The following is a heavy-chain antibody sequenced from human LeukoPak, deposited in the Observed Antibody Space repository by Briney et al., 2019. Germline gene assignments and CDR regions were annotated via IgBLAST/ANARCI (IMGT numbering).Heavy chain of an antibody. D-gene: IGHD2-8*02. CDR3: ARSSGAPGYYYYYMDV. J-gene: IGHJ6*03. Sequence: GESLKISCKGSGYSFTSYWIGWVRQMPGKGLEWMGIIYPGDSDTRYSPSFQGQVTISADKSISTAYLQWSSLKASDTAMYYCARSSGAPGYYYYYMDVWGKGTTVTVSS. V-gene: IGHV5-51*01. CDR2: IYPGDSDT. CDR1: GYSFTSYW.